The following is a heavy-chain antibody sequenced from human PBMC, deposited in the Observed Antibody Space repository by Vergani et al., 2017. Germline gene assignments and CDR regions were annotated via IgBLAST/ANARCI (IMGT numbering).Heavy chain of an antibody. D-gene: IGHD1-26*01. Sequence: QVQLQESGPGLVKPSETLSLTCTVSGGSVSSGSYYWSWIRQPPGKGLEWIGYIYYSGSTNYNPSLKSRVTISVDTSKNQFSLKLSSVTAADTAVYYCARGGGEYSGSYYDDYWGQGTLVTVSS. CDR1: GGSVSSGSYY. CDR2: IYYSGST. J-gene: IGHJ4*02. V-gene: IGHV4-61*01. CDR3: ARGGGEYSGSYYDDY.